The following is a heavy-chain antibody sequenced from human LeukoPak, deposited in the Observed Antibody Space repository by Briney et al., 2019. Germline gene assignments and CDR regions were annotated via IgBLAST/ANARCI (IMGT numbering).Heavy chain of an antibody. CDR2: ISGSSSST. CDR1: GFTFSDYY. Sequence: PGGSLRLSCAASGFTFSDYYMSWIRQAPGKGLERVSYISGSSSSTNYADSVKGRFTISRDNAKNSLYLQMNSLRAEDTAVYYCARDQGENYDSSGYYPYWGQGTLVTVSS. J-gene: IGHJ4*02. CDR3: ARDQGENYDSSGYYPY. V-gene: IGHV3-11*06. D-gene: IGHD3-22*01.